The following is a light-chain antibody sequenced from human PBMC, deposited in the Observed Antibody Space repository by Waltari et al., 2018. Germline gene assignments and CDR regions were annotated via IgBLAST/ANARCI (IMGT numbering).Light chain of an antibody. J-gene: IGKJ1*01. Sequence: DIVMTQSPDSLAVSLGERATINCKSSQSVLYSSNNKNYLAWYQQKPGQPPKLLIYWASTRESGDPDRFSGSGSGTDFTLTISSLQAEDVAVYYCQQYYSTLRTFGQGTKVEIK. CDR3: QQYYSTLRT. CDR2: WAS. V-gene: IGKV4-1*01. CDR1: QSVLYSSNNKNY.